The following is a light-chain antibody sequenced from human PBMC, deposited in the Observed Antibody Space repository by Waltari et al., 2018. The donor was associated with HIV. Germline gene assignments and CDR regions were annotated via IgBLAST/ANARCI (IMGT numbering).Light chain of an antibody. V-gene: IGLV3-25*03. CDR1: ALAKQF. Sequence: SFDLRQAPALSVSPGQTARITCSGDALAKQFCYWYQQKPGQAPVLVIYNDNERPSGIPQRFSGSSSGTTATLTSSGGQAEDEADYYCQSADSSVTYEVVFGGGTKLTVL. CDR3: QSADSSVTYEVV. CDR2: NDN. J-gene: IGLJ3*02.